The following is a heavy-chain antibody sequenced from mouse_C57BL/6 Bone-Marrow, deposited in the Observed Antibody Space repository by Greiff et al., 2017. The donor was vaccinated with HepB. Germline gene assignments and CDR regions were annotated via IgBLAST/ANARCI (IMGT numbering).Heavy chain of an antibody. CDR1: GFSLTSYG. J-gene: IGHJ3*01. CDR2: IWRGGST. V-gene: IGHV2-5*01. Sequence: VHLVESGPGLVQPSQSLSITCTVSGFSLTSYGVHWVRQSPGKGLEWLGVIWRGGSTDYNAALMSRLCITKENSKSQVVFKMNSLQADDTAIYKCAKKGNGFDDWGEGTLVTVSA. CDR3: AKKGNGFDD.